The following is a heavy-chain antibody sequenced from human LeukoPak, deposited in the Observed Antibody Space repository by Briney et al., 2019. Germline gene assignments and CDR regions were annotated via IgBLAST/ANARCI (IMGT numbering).Heavy chain of an antibody. D-gene: IGHD1-26*01. J-gene: IGHJ4*02. Sequence: GGSLRLSCAASGFTFSSYWMSWVRQAPGKGLEWVSAISGSGGSTYYADSVKGRFTISRDNSKNTLYLQMNSLRAEDTAVYYCANGQSGSYRYYFDYWGQGTLVTVSS. CDR3: ANGQSGSYRYYFDY. CDR1: GFTFSSYW. CDR2: ISGSGGST. V-gene: IGHV3-23*01.